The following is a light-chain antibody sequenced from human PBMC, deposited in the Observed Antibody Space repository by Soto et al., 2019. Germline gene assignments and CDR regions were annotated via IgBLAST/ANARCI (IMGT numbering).Light chain of an antibody. V-gene: IGKV3-20*01. CDR2: AAS. Sequence: EIVLTQPPATLSLSPGERATLSCSASQSVSSYLAWYQQKPGQAPRLLIYAASNRATGIPDRFSGSGSGTDFTLTISRLEPEDFAVYYCQQYGSSGTFGQGTKVDIK. CDR1: QSVSSY. CDR3: QQYGSSGT. J-gene: IGKJ1*01.